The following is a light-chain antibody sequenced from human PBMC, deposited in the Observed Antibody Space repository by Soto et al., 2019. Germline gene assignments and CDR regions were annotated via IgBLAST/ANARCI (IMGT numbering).Light chain of an antibody. J-gene: IGKJ4*01. CDR2: DAS. CDR1: QSVGSY. CDR3: QQRRYWPRA. V-gene: IGKV3-11*01. Sequence: EIVLTQSPVTLSLSPGERATLSCRASQSVGSYLVWYQQKPGQAPRLLIYDASKRATGIPERFSGSGSGTDFTLSISSLEPEDFAVYYCQQRRYWPRAFGGGTKVEMK.